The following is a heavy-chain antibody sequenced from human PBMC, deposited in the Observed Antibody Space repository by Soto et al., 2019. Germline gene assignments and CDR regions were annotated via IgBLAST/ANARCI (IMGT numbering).Heavy chain of an antibody. V-gene: IGHV1-8*01. CDR2: MNPNSGDT. Sequence: ASVKVSCKSSGYTFTSYHIHWVRQATGQGLEWVGWMNPNSGDTGCAQKFQDRVTMTRNTAISTAYMELSSLRSDDTAVYYCARICPNGVCFDYWGQGTLVTVSS. CDR3: ARICPNGVCFDY. D-gene: IGHD2-8*01. J-gene: IGHJ4*02. CDR1: GYTFTSYH.